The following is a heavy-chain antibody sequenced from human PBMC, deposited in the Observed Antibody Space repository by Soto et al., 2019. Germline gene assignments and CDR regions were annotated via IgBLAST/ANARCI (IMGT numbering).Heavy chain of an antibody. J-gene: IGHJ5*02. D-gene: IGHD3-9*01. CDR3: ARVVDILTGYSPGGFDP. CDR2: IYYSGST. CDR1: GGSISSGGYY. V-gene: IGHV4-31*03. Sequence: SETLSLTCTVSGGSISSGGYYWSWIRQHPGKGLEWIGYIYYSGSTYYNPSLKSRVTISVDTSKNQFSLKLSSVTAADTAVYYCARVVDILTGYSPGGFDPWGQGTLVTVSS.